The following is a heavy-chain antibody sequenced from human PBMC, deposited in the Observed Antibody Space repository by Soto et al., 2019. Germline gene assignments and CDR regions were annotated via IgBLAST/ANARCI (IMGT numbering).Heavy chain of an antibody. CDR3: ASLDYGDYPYYYYGMDV. D-gene: IGHD4-17*01. CDR2: IYYSGST. J-gene: IGHJ6*02. V-gene: IGHV4-30-4*01. CDR1: SGSISSGDYY. Sequence: QVQLQESGPGLVKPSQTLSLTCTVSSGSISSGDYYWSWIRQPPGKGLEWIGYIYYSGSTYYNPSLKSRVTISVDTSKNQFSLKLSSVTAADTAVYYCASLDYGDYPYYYYGMDVWGQGTTVTVSS.